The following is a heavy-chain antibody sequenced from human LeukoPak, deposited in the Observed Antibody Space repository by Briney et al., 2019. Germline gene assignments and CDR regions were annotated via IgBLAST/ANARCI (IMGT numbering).Heavy chain of an antibody. D-gene: IGHD2-8*01. V-gene: IGHV1-46*01. CDR2: ISPSGGST. Sequence: ASVKVSCKASGYTFTSYYIHWVRQAPGQGLEWMGIISPSGGSTTYAQKFQGRVTMTRDTSTSTVYMELSSLRSEDTAVYYCARVSTNPGRFDNWGQGTLVTVSS. CDR1: GYTFTSYY. J-gene: IGHJ4*02. CDR3: ARVSTNPGRFDN.